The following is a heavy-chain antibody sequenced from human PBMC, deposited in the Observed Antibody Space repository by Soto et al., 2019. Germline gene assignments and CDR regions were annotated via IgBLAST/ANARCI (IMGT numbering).Heavy chain of an antibody. CDR1: GYSFTNYL. CDR3: AGHDYPGYNSYYYGMVV. D-gene: IGHD4-17*01. J-gene: IGHJ6*02. Sequence: GESLKISCKGSGYSFTNYLLAWVRQMPGKGLEWMGVIYPGDSDTRYGPSFQGQGTISADKSISAAFPQWSSLKASDTAIYYCAGHDYPGYNSYYYGMVVWGQGTTVSVSS. V-gene: IGHV5-51*01. CDR2: IYPGDSDT.